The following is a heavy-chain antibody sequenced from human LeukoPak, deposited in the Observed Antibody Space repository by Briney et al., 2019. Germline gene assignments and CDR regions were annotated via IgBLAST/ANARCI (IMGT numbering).Heavy chain of an antibody. Sequence: GGSLRLSCAASGFTFSSYEMNWVRQAPGKGLEWVSYISSSGSTIYYADSVRGRFTISRDSAKNSLYLQMNSLRAEDMALYYCARDPYSGRYGDYYYYYMDVWGKGTTVTISS. CDR3: ARDPYSGRYGDYYYYYMDV. D-gene: IGHD1-26*01. J-gene: IGHJ6*03. CDR1: GFTFSSYE. V-gene: IGHV3-48*03. CDR2: ISSSGSTI.